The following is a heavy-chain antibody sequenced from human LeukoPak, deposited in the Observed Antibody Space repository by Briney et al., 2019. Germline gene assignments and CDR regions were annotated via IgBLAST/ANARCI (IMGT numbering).Heavy chain of an antibody. CDR3: AKPPNYGAYYYGMDV. V-gene: IGHV3-23*01. CDR1: GFTFTDYA. Sequence: GGSLRLSCAASGFTFTDYAMSWVRQAPGKGLEWASAISYNGGSTYYSDSVKGRFTISRDNSKHTVYLQMNSLRAEDTAVYYCAKPPNYGAYYYGMDVWGKGTTVTVSS. D-gene: IGHD4/OR15-4a*01. CDR2: ISYNGGST. J-gene: IGHJ6*04.